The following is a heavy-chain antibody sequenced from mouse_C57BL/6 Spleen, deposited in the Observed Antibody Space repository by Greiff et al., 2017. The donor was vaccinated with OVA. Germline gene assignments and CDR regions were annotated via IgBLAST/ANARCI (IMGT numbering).Heavy chain of an antibody. J-gene: IGHJ3*01. CDR2: IYPGDGDT. D-gene: IGHD3-2*02. V-gene: IGHV1-82*01. Sequence: QVQLKESGPELVKPGASVKISCKASGYAFSSSWMNWVKQRPGKGLEWIGRIYPGDGDTHYNGKFKGKATLTADKSSSTAYMQLSSLTSEDSAVYFCARYGDSSGGFAYWGQGTLVTVSA. CDR1: GYAFSSSW. CDR3: ARYGDSSGGFAY.